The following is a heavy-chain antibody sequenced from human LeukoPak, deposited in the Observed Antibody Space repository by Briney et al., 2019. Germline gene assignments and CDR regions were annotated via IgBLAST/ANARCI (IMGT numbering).Heavy chain of an antibody. D-gene: IGHD5-12*01. CDR3: ARVKYVDMVATTRHIAVAGIGYYFDY. J-gene: IGHJ4*02. Sequence: SETPSLTCAVYGGSFSGYYWSWIRQPPGKGLEWIGEINHSGSTNYNPSLKSRVTISVDTSKNQFSLKLSSVTAADTAVYYCARVKYVDMVATTRHIAVAGIGYYFDYWGQGTLVTVSS. V-gene: IGHV4-34*01. CDR1: GGSFSGYY. CDR2: INHSGST.